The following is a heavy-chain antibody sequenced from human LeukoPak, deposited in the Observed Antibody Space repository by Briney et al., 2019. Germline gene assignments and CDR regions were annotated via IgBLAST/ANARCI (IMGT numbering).Heavy chain of an antibody. D-gene: IGHD5-18*01. J-gene: IGHJ6*03. CDR1: GGSISSYY. CDR3: AMATGSIYYYYYYMDV. CDR2: IYTSGST. V-gene: IGHV4-4*07. Sequence: SETLSLTCTVSGGSISSYYWSWIRQPAGKGLEWIGRIYTSGSTNYNPSLKSRVTISVDKPKNQFSLKLSSVTADCARDRDTAMATGSIYYYYYYMDVWGKGTTVTVSS.